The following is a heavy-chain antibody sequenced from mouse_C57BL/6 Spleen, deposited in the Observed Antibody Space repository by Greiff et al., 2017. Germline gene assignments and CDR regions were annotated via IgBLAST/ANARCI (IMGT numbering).Heavy chain of an antibody. CDR2: INPYNGGS. V-gene: IGHV1-19*01. Sequence: EVQLQQSGPVLVKPGASVKMSCKASGYTFTDYYMNWVKQSHGKSLEWIGVINPYNGGSSYNQKFKGKATLTVDKSSSTAYMELNSLTSEDSAVYYCARRNSYLYAIDYWGQGTSVTVSS. J-gene: IGHJ4*01. CDR3: ARRNSYLYAIDY. D-gene: IGHD2-12*01. CDR1: GYTFTDYY.